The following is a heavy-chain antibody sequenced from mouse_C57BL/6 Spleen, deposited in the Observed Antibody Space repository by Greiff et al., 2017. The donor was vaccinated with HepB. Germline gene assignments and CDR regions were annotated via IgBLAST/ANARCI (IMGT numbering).Heavy chain of an antibody. Sequence: VHLVESDAELVKPGASVKISCKVSGYTFTDHTIHWMKQRPEQGLEWIGYIYPRDGSTKYNEKFKGKATLTADKSSSTAYMQLNSLTSEDSAVYFCARNSNYEGYAMDYWGQGTSVTVSS. J-gene: IGHJ4*01. CDR1: GYTFTDHT. CDR2: IYPRDGST. D-gene: IGHD2-5*01. V-gene: IGHV1-78*01. CDR3: ARNSNYEGYAMDY.